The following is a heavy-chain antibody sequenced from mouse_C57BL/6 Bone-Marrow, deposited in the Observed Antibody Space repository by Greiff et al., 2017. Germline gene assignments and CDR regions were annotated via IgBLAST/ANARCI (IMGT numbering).Heavy chain of an antibody. J-gene: IGHJ3*01. Sequence: QVQLQQSGPELVKPGASVKISCKASGYAFSSSWMNWVKQRPGKGLEWIGRIYPGDGDTNYNRKFKGKATLTADKSSSTAYMQLSSLTSEDSAVYFCARALRYPEAWFAYWGQGTLVTVSA. CDR1: GYAFSSSW. V-gene: IGHV1-82*01. CDR3: ARALRYPEAWFAY. CDR2: IYPGDGDT. D-gene: IGHD1-1*01.